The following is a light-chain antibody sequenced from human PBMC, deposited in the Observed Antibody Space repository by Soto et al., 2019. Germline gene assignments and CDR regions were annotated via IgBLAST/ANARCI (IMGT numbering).Light chain of an antibody. Sequence: QSVLTQPASVFGSPGQSITISCTGTSSDVGGYNFVSWYQQLPGKAPKLMIYEVTSRPSGVSNRFSGSKSGNKASLTISGLQPEDEADYYCSSYTTSSTVVFVTGSKVTVL. CDR3: SSYTTSSTVV. CDR1: SSDVGGYNF. V-gene: IGLV2-14*03. J-gene: IGLJ1*01. CDR2: EVT.